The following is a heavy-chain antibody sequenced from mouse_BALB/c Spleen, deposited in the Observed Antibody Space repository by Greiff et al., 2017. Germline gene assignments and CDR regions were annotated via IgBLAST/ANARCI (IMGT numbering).Heavy chain of an antibody. Sequence: EVKVVESGGGLVKPGGSLKLSCAASGFTFSSYAMSWVRQTPEKRLEWVASISSGGSTYYPDSVKGRFTISRDNARNILYLQMSSLRSEDTAMYYCARAYGSSWALDYWGQGTTLTVSS. D-gene: IGHD1-1*01. CDR1: GFTFSSYA. J-gene: IGHJ2*01. CDR2: ISSGGST. V-gene: IGHV5-6-5*01. CDR3: ARAYGSSWALDY.